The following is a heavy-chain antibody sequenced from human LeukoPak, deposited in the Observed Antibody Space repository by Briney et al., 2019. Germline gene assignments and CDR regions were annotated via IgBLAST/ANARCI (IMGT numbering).Heavy chain of an antibody. Sequence: ASAKVSCKASGYTFTGYYMHWVRQAPGQGLEWMGWINPNSGGTNYAQKFQGRVTMTRDTSISTAYMELSRLRSDDTAVYYCAVGVATRTYYYYYMDVWGKGTTVTISS. CDR3: AVGVATRTYYYYYMDV. CDR2: INPNSGGT. J-gene: IGHJ6*03. D-gene: IGHD5-12*01. V-gene: IGHV1-2*02. CDR1: GYTFTGYY.